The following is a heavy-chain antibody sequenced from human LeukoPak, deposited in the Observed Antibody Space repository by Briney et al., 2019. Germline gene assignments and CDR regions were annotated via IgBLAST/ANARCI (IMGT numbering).Heavy chain of an antibody. J-gene: IGHJ3*02. Sequence: SETLSLTCTVSGGSISSSSYYWGWTREPPGTGLEWLGRIYYSGSTYYNPSLKSRVTISVHTSTNQFSLKLSSVTAADTAVYYCAWTPKGYCSSTSCFLEAFDSWGQGRMVTVSS. D-gene: IGHD2-2*01. CDR3: AWTPKGYCSSTSCFLEAFDS. CDR2: IYYSGST. V-gene: IGHV4-39*01. CDR1: GGSISSSSYY.